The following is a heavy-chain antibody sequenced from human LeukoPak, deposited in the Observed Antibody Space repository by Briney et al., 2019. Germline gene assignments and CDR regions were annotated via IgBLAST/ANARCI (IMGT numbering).Heavy chain of an antibody. Sequence: SVKVSFKASGGTFSSYAISWVRQAPGQGHEWMGRIIPILGIANYAQKFQGRVTITADKSTSTAYMELSSLRSEDTAVYYCARDLEAGWFDPWGQGTLVTVSS. CDR3: ARDLEAGWFDP. V-gene: IGHV1-69*04. CDR1: GGTFSSYA. D-gene: IGHD3-3*01. CDR2: IIPILGIA. J-gene: IGHJ5*02.